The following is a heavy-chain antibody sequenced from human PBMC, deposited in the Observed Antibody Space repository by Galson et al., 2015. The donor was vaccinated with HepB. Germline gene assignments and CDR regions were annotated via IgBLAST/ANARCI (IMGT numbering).Heavy chain of an antibody. Sequence: QSGAEVKKPGESLRISCKGSGYSFTSYWISWVRQMPGKGLEWMGRIDPSDSYTNYSPSFQGHVTISADKSISTAYLQWSSLKASDTAMYYCARQDIWFGELLQYDAFDIWGQGTMVTVSS. V-gene: IGHV5-10-1*01. CDR1: GYSFTSYW. CDR2: IDPSDSYT. CDR3: ARQDIWFGELLQYDAFDI. D-gene: IGHD3-10*01. J-gene: IGHJ3*02.